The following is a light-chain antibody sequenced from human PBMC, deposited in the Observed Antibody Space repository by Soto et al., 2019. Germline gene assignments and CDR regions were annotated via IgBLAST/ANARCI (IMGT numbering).Light chain of an antibody. Sequence: HSALTQPPSASGSPGQSVTISCTGTSSDVGGYNYVSWYQQHPGKAPKLMIYEVSKRPSGVPDRFSGSKSGNTASLTVSGIQAEDEADYYCSSYSGSNNHVVFGGGTKVTVL. CDR1: SSDVGGYNY. J-gene: IGLJ2*01. V-gene: IGLV2-8*01. CDR2: EVS. CDR3: SSYSGSNNHVV.